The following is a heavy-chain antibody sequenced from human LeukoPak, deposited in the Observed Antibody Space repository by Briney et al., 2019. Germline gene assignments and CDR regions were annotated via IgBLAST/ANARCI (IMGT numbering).Heavy chain of an antibody. V-gene: IGHV3-21*01. J-gene: IGHJ4*02. CDR1: GFTFSSYS. CDR2: ISSSSSYI. D-gene: IGHD5-12*01. CDR3: ARGPSGYHNT. Sequence: GGSLRLSCAASGFTFSSYSMNWVRQAPGKVLEWVSSISSSSSYIYYADSVKGRFTISRDNSKNTLYLQMNSLRAEDTAVYYCARGPSGYHNTGGQGTLVTVSS.